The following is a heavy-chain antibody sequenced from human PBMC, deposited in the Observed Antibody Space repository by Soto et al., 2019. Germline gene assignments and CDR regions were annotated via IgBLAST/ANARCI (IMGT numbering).Heavy chain of an antibody. CDR2: IYYSGST. CDR1: GDSISSGGYF. V-gene: IGHV4-31*03. CDR3: ARGPGI. Sequence: TLSLTCTVSGDSISSGGYFWNWIRQHPGKGLEWIGYIYYSGSTDYNPSLKSRVTISVDTSKNQFSLKLSSVTAADTAVYYCARGPGIWGQGTLVTVS. J-gene: IGHJ4*02.